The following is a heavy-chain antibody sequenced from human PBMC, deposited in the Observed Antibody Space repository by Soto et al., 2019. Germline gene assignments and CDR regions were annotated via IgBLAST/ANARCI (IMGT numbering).Heavy chain of an antibody. Sequence: QVQLVQSGAEVKKPGASVKVSCKASGYTFTSSDINWVRQATGQGLEWLGWMNPNSGNTGYAQTFQGRITLTRSTSINTAYLELSSLSSDDSAVYYCARGASPWGQGTLDTVSS. J-gene: IGHJ5*02. V-gene: IGHV1-8*01. CDR1: GYTFTSSD. CDR3: ARGASP. CDR2: MNPNSGNT.